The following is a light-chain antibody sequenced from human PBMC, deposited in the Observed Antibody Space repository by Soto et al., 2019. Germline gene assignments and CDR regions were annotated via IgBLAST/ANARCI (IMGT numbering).Light chain of an antibody. J-gene: IGKJ1*01. CDR1: QNISSD. V-gene: IGKV1-39*01. CDR2: TAS. CDR3: QQGYSRPRA. Sequence: DIQMTQSPSSLSASVGDRVTITCRASQNISSDLNWYQQKPGKAPNLLIYTASNLESGVPSRFSGSGSGTDFTLTITSLQPEDFATYFCQQGYSRPRAFGQGTKVDIK.